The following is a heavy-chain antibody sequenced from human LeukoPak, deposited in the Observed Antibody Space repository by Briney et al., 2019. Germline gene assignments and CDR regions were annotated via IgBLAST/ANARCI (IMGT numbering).Heavy chain of an antibody. J-gene: IGHJ4*02. D-gene: IGHD6-19*01. V-gene: IGHV4-34*01. Sequence: SETLSLTCAVYGGSFSGYYWSWIRQPPGKGLEWIGEINHSGSTNYNPSLKSRVTISVDTSKNQFSLKLSSGTAADTAVYYCARGRQWLDYWGQGTLVTVSS. CDR1: GGSFSGYY. CDR2: INHSGST. CDR3: ARGRQWLDY.